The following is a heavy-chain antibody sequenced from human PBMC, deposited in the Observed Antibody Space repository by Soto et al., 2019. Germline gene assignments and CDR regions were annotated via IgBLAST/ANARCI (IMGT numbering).Heavy chain of an antibody. CDR1: GFTFSSYA. CDR3: AKDGGSFSYGYGMDV. V-gene: IGHV3-23*01. CDR2: ISGGGGSK. J-gene: IGHJ6*01. Sequence: GGSLRLSCAASGFTFSSYAMSWVRQAPGKGLEWVSAISGGGGSKYYADSVKGRFTISRDNSKNTLYLQMNSLRAEDTAVYYCAKDGGSFSYGYGMDVWGQGTTVTVSS. D-gene: IGHD3-16*01.